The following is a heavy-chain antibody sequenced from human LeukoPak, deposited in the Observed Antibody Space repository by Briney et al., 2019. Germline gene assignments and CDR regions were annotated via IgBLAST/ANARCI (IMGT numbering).Heavy chain of an antibody. Sequence: GGSLRLSCAASGFTFSDYSMNRVRQAPGKGLEWISYIGIDSGNTNYADSVKGRFTISGDKAKNSLYLQMDSLRVEDTAVYYCSRDHGDYSFDYWGQGTLVTVSS. CDR1: GFTFSDYS. CDR2: IGIDSGNT. D-gene: IGHD4-17*01. J-gene: IGHJ4*02. V-gene: IGHV3-48*01. CDR3: SRDHGDYSFDY.